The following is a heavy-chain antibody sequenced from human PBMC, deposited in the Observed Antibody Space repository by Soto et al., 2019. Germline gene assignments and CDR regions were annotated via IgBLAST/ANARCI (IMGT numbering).Heavy chain of an antibody. D-gene: IGHD3-16*01. CDR1: GFTFGSYW. CDR3: MTTGEDY. CDR2: INQDGSEK. J-gene: IGHJ4*02. V-gene: IGHV3-7*05. Sequence: EVQLVESVGGLVQPGGSLTLSCAASGFTFGSYWMGWVRQAPGKGLEWLATINQDGSEKYYLDSVKVRFTISRDNAKNSLYLQRTSLRVEDTAVYYCMTTGEDYWCQGTLVTVSS.